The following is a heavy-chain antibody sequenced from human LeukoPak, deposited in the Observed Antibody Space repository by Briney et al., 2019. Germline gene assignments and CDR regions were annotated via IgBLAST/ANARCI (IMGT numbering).Heavy chain of an antibody. Sequence: ASVKVSCKASGYTFTSYYMHWVRQAPGQGLEWMGIINPSGGSTSYAQKFQDRVTMTRDTSTSTVYMELSSLRSEDTAVYYCARGAPNDYGDYTWGYFDYWGQGTLVTVSS. CDR2: INPSGGST. CDR3: ARGAPNDYGDYTWGYFDY. J-gene: IGHJ4*02. D-gene: IGHD4-17*01. V-gene: IGHV1-46*01. CDR1: GYTFTSYY.